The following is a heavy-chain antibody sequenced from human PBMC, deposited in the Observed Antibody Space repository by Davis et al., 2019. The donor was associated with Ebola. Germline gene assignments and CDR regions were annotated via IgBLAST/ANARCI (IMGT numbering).Heavy chain of an antibody. J-gene: IGHJ2*01. CDR3: ARGAVGPHPPWYFDL. D-gene: IGHD4-23*01. Sequence: SQTLSLTCAISGDSVSSNIAVWHWIRQSPSGGLEWLGRTYYKSKWYNDYAVSVKSRITINPDTSKNQFSLQLNSVPPEDTAVYYCARGAVGPHPPWYFDLWGRGTLVTVSS. CDR2: TYYKSKWYN. V-gene: IGHV6-1*01. CDR1: GDSVSSNIAV.